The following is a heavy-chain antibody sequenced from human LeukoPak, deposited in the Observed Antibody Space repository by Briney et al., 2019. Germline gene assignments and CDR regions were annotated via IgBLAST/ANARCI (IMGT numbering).Heavy chain of an antibody. CDR2: ISGSGGST. CDR1: GFTFSSYA. V-gene: IGHV3-23*01. J-gene: IGHJ5*02. CDR3: AKGYDFWSGYYVA. Sequence: GGSLRLSCAASGFTFSSYAMSWVRQAPGKGLEWVSAISGSGGSTYYADSVKGWFTISRDNSKNTLYLQMNSLRAEDTAVYYCAKGYDFWSGYYVAWGQGTLVTVSS. D-gene: IGHD3-3*01.